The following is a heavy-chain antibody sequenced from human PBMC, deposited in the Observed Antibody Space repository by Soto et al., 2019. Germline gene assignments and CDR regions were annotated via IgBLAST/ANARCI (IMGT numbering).Heavy chain of an antibody. J-gene: IGHJ5*02. CDR2: IYPGDSDT. CDR1: GYSFTSYW. CDR3: ARGGYSSSWFPFWFDP. D-gene: IGHD6-13*01. Sequence: GESVKISCKGSGYSFTSYWIGWVLQMPWKGLEWMGIIYPGDSDTRYSPSFQGQVTISADKSISTAYLQWSSLKASDTAMYYCARGGYSSSWFPFWFDPWGQGTLVTVSS. V-gene: IGHV5-51*01.